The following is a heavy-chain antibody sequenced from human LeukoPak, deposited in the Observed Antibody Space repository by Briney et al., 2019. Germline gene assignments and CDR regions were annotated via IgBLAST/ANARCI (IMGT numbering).Heavy chain of an antibody. CDR1: GGSISSYY. Sequence: SETLSLXCTVSGGSISSYYWSWIRQPPGKGLECIGYIYYSGSTNYNPSLKSRVTISVDTSKNQFSLKLSSVTAADTAVYYCAIFHSSGWYYFDYWGQGTLVTVSS. V-gene: IGHV4-59*01. CDR2: IYYSGST. J-gene: IGHJ4*02. CDR3: AIFHSSGWYYFDY. D-gene: IGHD6-19*01.